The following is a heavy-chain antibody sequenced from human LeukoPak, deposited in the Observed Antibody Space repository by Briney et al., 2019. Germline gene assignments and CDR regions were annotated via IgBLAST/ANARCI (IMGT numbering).Heavy chain of an antibody. CDR1: GGSFSGYY. CDR2: INHSGST. Sequence: SETLSLTCAVYGGSFSGYYWSWIRQPPGKGLEWIGEINHSGSTNYNPSLKSRVTISVDTSKIQFSLKLSSVTAADTAVYYCARGDLSVDTAFDYWGQGTLVTVSS. V-gene: IGHV4-34*01. J-gene: IGHJ4*02. D-gene: IGHD5-18*01. CDR3: ARGDLSVDTAFDY.